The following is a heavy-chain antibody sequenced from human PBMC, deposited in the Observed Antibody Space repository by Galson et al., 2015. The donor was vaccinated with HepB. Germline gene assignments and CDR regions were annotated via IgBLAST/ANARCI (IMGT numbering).Heavy chain of an antibody. D-gene: IGHD3-10*01. CDR3: AKAFGGYAFDI. V-gene: IGHV3-23*01. CDR2: ISGSGGSS. CDR1: GFSFSDYY. J-gene: IGHJ3*02. Sequence: SLRLSCAASGFSFSDYYMSWIRQAPGKGLEWVSGISGSGGSSYYADSVKGRFTISRDNSKNTVYLQMNSLRAEDTAVYYCAKAFGGYAFDIWGQGTMVTVSS.